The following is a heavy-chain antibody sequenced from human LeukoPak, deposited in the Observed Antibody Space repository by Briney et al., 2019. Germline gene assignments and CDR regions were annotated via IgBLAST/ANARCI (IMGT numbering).Heavy chain of an antibody. V-gene: IGHV5-51*01. D-gene: IGHD5-12*01. CDR1: GYSFTSYW. CDR2: IYPGDSDT. CDR3: ARGVREWLRFRANDQYSLDY. J-gene: IGHJ4*02. Sequence: LGESLKISCKGSGYSFTSYWIGWVRQMPGKGLEWMGIIYPGDSDTRYSPSFQGQVTISADKSISTAYLQWNSLKASDTAMYYCARGVREWLRFRANDQYSLDYWGQGTLVTVSS.